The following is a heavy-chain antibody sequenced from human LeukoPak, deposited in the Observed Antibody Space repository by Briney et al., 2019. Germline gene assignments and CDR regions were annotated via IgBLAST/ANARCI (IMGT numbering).Heavy chain of an antibody. CDR3: ARYNSGYSYGVDASDI. D-gene: IGHD5-18*01. CDR2: ISSSSSYI. Sequence: GGSLRLSCAASGFTFSSYSMNWVRQAPGKGLEWVSSISSSSSYIYYADSVKGRFTISRDNAKNSLYLQMNSLRAEDTAVYYCARYNSGYSYGVDASDIWGQGTMVTVSS. V-gene: IGHV3-21*01. CDR1: GFTFSSYS. J-gene: IGHJ3*02.